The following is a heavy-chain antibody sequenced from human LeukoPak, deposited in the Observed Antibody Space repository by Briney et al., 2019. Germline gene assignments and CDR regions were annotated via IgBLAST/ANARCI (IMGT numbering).Heavy chain of an antibody. CDR3: ARDPISYDPLTGYELWGWFDP. J-gene: IGHJ5*02. Sequence: SETLSLTCTVSGGSISSYYWSWIRQPPGKGLEWIGYIYYSGSTNYNPSLKSRVTISVDTSKNQFSLKLSSVTAADTAVYYCARDPISYDPLTGYELWGWFDPWGQGTLVTVSS. CDR2: IYYSGST. V-gene: IGHV4-59*01. CDR1: GGSISSYY. D-gene: IGHD3-9*01.